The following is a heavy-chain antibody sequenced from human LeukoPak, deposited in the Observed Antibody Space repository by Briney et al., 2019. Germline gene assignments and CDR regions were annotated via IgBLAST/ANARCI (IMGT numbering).Heavy chain of an antibody. Sequence: PGRSLRLSCVTSGFNFDEYAMHWVRQAPGKGLEWVAGVGWKGGIIGYADSVKGRFTISRDNAKNSLYLQMNSLRAEDTAFYYCAKDIDYGSGTYFKSFDYWGQGILVTVSS. CDR2: VGWKGGII. CDR1: GFNFDEYA. D-gene: IGHD3-10*01. J-gene: IGHJ4*02. V-gene: IGHV3-9*01. CDR3: AKDIDYGSGTYFKSFDY.